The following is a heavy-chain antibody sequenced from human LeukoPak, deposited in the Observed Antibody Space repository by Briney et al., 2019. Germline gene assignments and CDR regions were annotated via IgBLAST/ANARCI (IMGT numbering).Heavy chain of an antibody. CDR3: ASQTRGTGTTAYFDY. CDR2: IYHSGST. J-gene: IGHJ4*02. Sequence: SETLSLTCTVSGGSISSGGYYWSWIRQPPGKGLEWIGYIYHSGSTYYNPSLKSRVTISVDRSKNQFSLKLSSVTAADTAVYYCASQTRGTGTTAYFDYWGQGTLVTVSS. CDR1: GGSISSGGYY. D-gene: IGHD1-7*01. V-gene: IGHV4-30-2*01.